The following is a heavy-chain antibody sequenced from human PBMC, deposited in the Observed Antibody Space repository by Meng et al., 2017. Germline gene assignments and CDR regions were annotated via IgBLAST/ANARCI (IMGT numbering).Heavy chain of an antibody. V-gene: IGHV1-2*06. CDR2: INPKSGDT. J-gene: IGHJ4*02. D-gene: IGHD6-25*01. CDR1: GYNFPDYY. Sequence: QVELVQAGAEEEKPWASVKVSCKPSGYNFPDYYIHWVRRAPGQGLEWMGRINPKSGDTHYAQKFQARVTMTGDTSISTAYMELSGLRSDDTAMYYCARDEDISAAGKLFGDYWGQGTLVTVSS. CDR3: ARDEDISAAGKLFGDY.